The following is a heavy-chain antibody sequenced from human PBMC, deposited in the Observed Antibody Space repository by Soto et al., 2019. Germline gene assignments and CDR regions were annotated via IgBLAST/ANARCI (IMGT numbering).Heavy chain of an antibody. CDR2: ISAYNGNT. CDR1: GYTFTSYG. D-gene: IGHD3-10*01. Sequence: ASVKVSCKASGYTFTSYGISWVRQAPGQGLEWMGWISAYNGNTNYAQKLQGRVTTTTDTSTSTAYMELRSLRSDDTAVYYCARDLITMVRGVMYYYYYYGMDVWGQGTTVTVSS. CDR3: ARDLITMVRGVMYYYYYYGMDV. V-gene: IGHV1-18*04. J-gene: IGHJ6*02.